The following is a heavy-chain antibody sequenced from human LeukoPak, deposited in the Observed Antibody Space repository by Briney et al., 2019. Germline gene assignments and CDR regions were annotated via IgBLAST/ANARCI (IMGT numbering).Heavy chain of an antibody. V-gene: IGHV4-59*01. CDR2: IHYSGST. CDR3: ARAFWDSYFDY. CDR1: SGSTSSYY. J-gene: IGHJ4*02. D-gene: IGHD2/OR15-2a*01. Sequence: SETLSLTCTVSSGSTSSYYWSWVRQPPGKGLEWIGNIHYSGSTKYNPSLKSRVTISADTSKNQFSLKLSSVTAADTAVYYCARAFWDSYFDYWGQGTLVTVSS.